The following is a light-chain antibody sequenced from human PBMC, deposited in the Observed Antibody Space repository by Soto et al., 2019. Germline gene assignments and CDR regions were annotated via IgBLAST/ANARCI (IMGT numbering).Light chain of an antibody. CDR2: RNN. V-gene: IGLV1-47*01. Sequence: QSVLTQPPSASGTPGQRVTISCSGSSSNIGSNYVYWYQQLPGTAPKLLIYRNNQRPSGVPDRFSGSKPGTSASLAISGLRSEDEADHYCAAWDDSLSGRVVFGGGTKLTVL. J-gene: IGLJ2*01. CDR1: SSNIGSNY. CDR3: AAWDDSLSGRVV.